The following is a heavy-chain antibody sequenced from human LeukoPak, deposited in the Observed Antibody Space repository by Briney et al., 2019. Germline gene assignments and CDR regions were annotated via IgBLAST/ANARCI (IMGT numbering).Heavy chain of an antibody. V-gene: IGHV1-69*06. D-gene: IGHD4-17*01. J-gene: IGHJ4*02. CDR2: IIPIFGTA. CDR1: GGTFSSYA. CDR3: ARSRDSDYGDYPLDY. Sequence: ASVKVSCKASGGTFSSYAISWVRQAPGQGLEWMGGIIPIFGTANYAQKFQGRVTITADKSTSTAYMELSSLRSEDTAVYYCARSRDSDYGDYPLDYWGQGILVAVSS.